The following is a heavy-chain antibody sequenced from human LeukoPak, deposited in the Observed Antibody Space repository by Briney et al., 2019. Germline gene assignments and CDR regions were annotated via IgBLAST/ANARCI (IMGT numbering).Heavy chain of an antibody. D-gene: IGHD4-23*01. CDR3: SGTTVAPYYYYGMDV. J-gene: IGHJ6*02. CDR2: ISSSSSYI. CDR1: GFTFSSYS. V-gene: IGHV3-21*01. Sequence: PGGSLRLSCAASGFTFSSYSMNWVRQAPGKGLEWVSSISSSSSYIYYADSVKGRFTISRDNAKNSLYLQMNSLRAEDTAVYFCSGTTVAPYYYYGMDVWGQGTTVTVSS.